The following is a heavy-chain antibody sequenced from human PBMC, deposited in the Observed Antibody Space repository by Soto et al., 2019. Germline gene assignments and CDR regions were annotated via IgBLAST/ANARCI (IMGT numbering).Heavy chain of an antibody. CDR2: IHPIAADT. Sequence: QVQLVQSGAEVKEPGASVKVSCKASGYPFTTSHMHWVRQAPGQGLEWMAIIHPIAADTRYAQKFQGRITTTADTSTSTMYMELSSLRAEDTAVYYCARDSGAWSVDYWGQGTLVTVSS. D-gene: IGHD3-3*01. V-gene: IGHV1-46*01. J-gene: IGHJ4*02. CDR1: GYPFTTSH. CDR3: ARDSGAWSVDY.